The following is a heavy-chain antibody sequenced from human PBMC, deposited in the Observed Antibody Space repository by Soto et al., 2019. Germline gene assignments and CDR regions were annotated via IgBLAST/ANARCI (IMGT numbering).Heavy chain of an antibody. CDR3: MLQRSGVVY. V-gene: IGHV1-2*04. J-gene: IGHJ4*02. CDR1: GYSFTGNS. CDR2: INRNNGGT. D-gene: IGHD2-15*01. Sequence: QVHLVQSGAEVKKPGASVRVSCKASGYSFTGNSMHWVRQAPGKGLEWMGWINRNNGGTNYAQRFRGWVTMTRDTSVSTAYMDLNRLKYDDTAVYYCMLQRSGVVYWGQGTLVTVSS.